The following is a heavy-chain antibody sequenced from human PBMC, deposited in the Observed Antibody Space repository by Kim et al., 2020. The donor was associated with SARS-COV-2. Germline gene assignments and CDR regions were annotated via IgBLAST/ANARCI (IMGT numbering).Heavy chain of an antibody. V-gene: IGHV1-69*04. D-gene: IGHD3-22*01. CDR1: GGTFSSYA. J-gene: IGHJ6*03. CDR2: IIPILGIA. Sequence: SVKVSCKASGGTFSSYAISWVRQPPGQGLEWMGRIIPILGIANYAQKFQGRVTITADKSTSTAYMELSSLRSEDTAVYYCARDSSGYVDYYYYYMDVWG. CDR3: ARDSSGYVDYYYYYMDV.